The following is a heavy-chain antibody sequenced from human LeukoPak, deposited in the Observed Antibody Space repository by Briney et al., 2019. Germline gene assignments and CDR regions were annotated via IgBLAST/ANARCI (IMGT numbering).Heavy chain of an antibody. CDR2: ISSSSSYT. Sequence: PGGSLRLSCAASGFTFSDYYMSWIRQAPGKGLEWVSYISSSSSYTNYADSVKGRFTISRDNAKNSLYLQMNSLRAEDTAVYYCARDSDWNDDAHFDYWGQGTLATVSS. D-gene: IGHD1-1*01. V-gene: IGHV3-11*05. CDR1: GFTFSDYY. J-gene: IGHJ4*02. CDR3: ARDSDWNDDAHFDY.